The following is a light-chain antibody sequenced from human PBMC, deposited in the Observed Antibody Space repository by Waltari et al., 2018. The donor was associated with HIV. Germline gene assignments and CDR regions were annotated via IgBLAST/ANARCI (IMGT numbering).Light chain of an antibody. Sequence: SYGLTQPLSVSVALGQTATITCGGNNIGSKNVHWYQQKPGQAPLLSIYRDSNRPYGIPERFPGSNSGNTATLTISTAQAGDEADYDCQVWDSSTASVFGTGTTVTVL. CDR2: RDS. CDR3: QVWDSSTASV. V-gene: IGLV3-9*01. J-gene: IGLJ1*01. CDR1: NIGSKN.